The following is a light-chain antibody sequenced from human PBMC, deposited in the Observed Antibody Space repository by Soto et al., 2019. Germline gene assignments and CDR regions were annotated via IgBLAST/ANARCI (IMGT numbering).Light chain of an antibody. CDR1: QGISSY. CDR2: VAS. CDR3: QQYYSYPLCT. Sequence: AIRMTQSPSSLSASTGDRVTITCRASQGISSYLAWYQQKPGKAPKLLIYVASTLQSGVPSRFSGSGSGTDFTLTISCLQSEDFATYYCQQYYSYPLCTFGQGTKLEIK. J-gene: IGKJ2*02. V-gene: IGKV1-8*01.